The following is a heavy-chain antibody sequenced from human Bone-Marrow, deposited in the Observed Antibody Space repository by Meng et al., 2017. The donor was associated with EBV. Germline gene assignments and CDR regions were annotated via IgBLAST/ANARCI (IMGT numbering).Heavy chain of an antibody. CDR1: GGTFNSDA. V-gene: IGHV1-69*01. D-gene: IGHD3-10*01. CDR3: ASESGRGFTPDY. Sequence: QVRGLVLGAEVKKPGYSVNGSCWTSGGTFNSDAVSWVRSAPGQGLEWMGGLIPMSGAPHYAQKFQGRVTITADESTSTQYMDLSNLRSDDKAMYYCASESGRGFTPDYWGQGTLVTVSS. CDR2: LIPMSGAP. J-gene: IGHJ4*02.